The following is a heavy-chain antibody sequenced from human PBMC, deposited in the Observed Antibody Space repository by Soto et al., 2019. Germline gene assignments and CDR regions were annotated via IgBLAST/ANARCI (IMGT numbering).Heavy chain of an antibody. CDR2: IGGRGNSA. D-gene: IGHD5-12*01. Sequence: VGSLRLSCASSVCIFTNYAMNCVGQSPGKGLEWVSVIGGRGNSAYYADSVQGRFTISRDNSKNTLSLQMSSLTADDTAIYYCVREARGSFDFWGRGTMVIVS. CDR3: VREARGSFDF. CDR1: VCIFTNYA. V-gene: IGHV3-23*01. J-gene: IGHJ3*01.